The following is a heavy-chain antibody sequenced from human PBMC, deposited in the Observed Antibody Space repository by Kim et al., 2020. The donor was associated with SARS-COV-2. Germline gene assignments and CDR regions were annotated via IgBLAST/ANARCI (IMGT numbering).Heavy chain of an antibody. CDR3: ARDIVLITTTGGIDY. V-gene: IGHV1-18*01. CDR1: GYTFTSYG. Sequence: ASVKVSCKASGYTFTSYGISWVRQAPGQGLEWMGWISAYNGNTNYAQKFQGRVTMTTDTSTSTAYMELRSLRSDDTAVYYCARDIVLITTTGGIDYWGQGTLVTVSS. D-gene: IGHD2-8*01. CDR2: ISAYNGNT. J-gene: IGHJ4*02.